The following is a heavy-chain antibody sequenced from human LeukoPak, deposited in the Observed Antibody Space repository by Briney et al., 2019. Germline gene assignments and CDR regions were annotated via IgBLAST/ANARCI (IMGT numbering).Heavy chain of an antibody. V-gene: IGHV1-2*06. CDR3: ARSLYGDYFFDY. D-gene: IGHD4-17*01. CDR1: GYTFIGYY. J-gene: IGHJ4*02. CDR2: MNPNTGGA. Sequence: ASVKVSCKASGYTFIGYYMHWVRQAPGQGLEWMGRMNPNTGGANYAQKFQGRVTMTRDTSISTAYMELSGLKSDGTAMFYCARSLYGDYFFDYWGQGTLVSVSS.